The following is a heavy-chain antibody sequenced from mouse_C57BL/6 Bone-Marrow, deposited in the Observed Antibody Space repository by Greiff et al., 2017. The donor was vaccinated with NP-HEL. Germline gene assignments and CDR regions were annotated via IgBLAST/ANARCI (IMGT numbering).Heavy chain of an antibody. V-gene: IGHV1-74*01. D-gene: IGHD1-1*01. CDR2: IHPSDSDT. Sequence: QVQLKQPGAELVKPGASVKVSCKASGYTFTSYWMHWVKQRPGQGLEWIGRIHPSDSDTNYNQKFKGKATLTVDKSSSTAYMQLSSLTSEDAAVYYCAIRYYGSSDYYAMDYWGQGTSVTVSS. J-gene: IGHJ4*01. CDR1: GYTFTSYW. CDR3: AIRYYGSSDYYAMDY.